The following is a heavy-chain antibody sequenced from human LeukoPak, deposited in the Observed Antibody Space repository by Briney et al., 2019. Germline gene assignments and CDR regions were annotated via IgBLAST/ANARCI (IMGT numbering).Heavy chain of an antibody. CDR3: ASNTRAAAGIRYFDL. Sequence: PSETLSLTCTVSGGSIRSSYYYWGWIRQPPGKGLEWIGSIYDSGSTYYNPSLKGRVTISVDTSKNQFSLKLNSVTAADTAVYYCASNTRAAAGIRYFDLWGRGTLVTVSS. D-gene: IGHD6-13*01. V-gene: IGHV4-39*01. CDR2: IYDSGST. CDR1: GGSIRSSYYY. J-gene: IGHJ2*01.